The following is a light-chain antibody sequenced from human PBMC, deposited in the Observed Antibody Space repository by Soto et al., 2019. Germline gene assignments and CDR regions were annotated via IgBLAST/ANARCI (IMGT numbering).Light chain of an antibody. CDR1: QSVSSY. CDR2: DAS. CDR3: LQRSGWPWT. J-gene: IGKJ1*01. V-gene: IGKV3-11*01. Sequence: DIVLTQSPATLSLSPGERATLSCRASQSVSSYLAWYQQKPGQAHRLLIYDASNRATDIPARFSGSGSGTDFTLTISSREPEDFAVYYCLQRSGWPWTFGQGTKVEIK.